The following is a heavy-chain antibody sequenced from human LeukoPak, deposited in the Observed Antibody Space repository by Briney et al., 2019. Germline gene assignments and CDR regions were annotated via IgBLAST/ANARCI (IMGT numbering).Heavy chain of an antibody. CDR3: ARRAAAGSKYFQH. D-gene: IGHD6-13*01. Sequence: SETLSLTCTVSGGSISSSSYYWGWIRQPPGKGLEWIGSIYYSGSTYYNPSLKSRVTISVDTSKNQFSLKLSSVTAADTAVYYCARRAAAGSKYFQHWGQGTLATVSS. V-gene: IGHV4-39*07. CDR2: IYYSGST. CDR1: GGSISSSSYY. J-gene: IGHJ1*01.